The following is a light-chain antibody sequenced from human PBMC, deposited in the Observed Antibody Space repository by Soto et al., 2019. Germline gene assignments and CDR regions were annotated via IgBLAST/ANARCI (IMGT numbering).Light chain of an antibody. V-gene: IGLV2-8*01. J-gene: IGLJ2*01. Sequence: QSALTQPPSASGSPGQSVTISCTGTSRDGGGYNYVSWYQQFPGKAPKLMIYEVSKRPSGVPDRFSGSKSGNTASLTVSGLQAEDEGDYYCSSYGGSNNVLFGGGTKLTVL. CDR1: SRDGGGYNY. CDR2: EVS. CDR3: SSYGGSNNVL.